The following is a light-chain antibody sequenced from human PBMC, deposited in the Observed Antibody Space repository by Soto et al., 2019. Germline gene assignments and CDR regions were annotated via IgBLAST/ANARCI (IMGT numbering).Light chain of an antibody. CDR1: QSVSSN. V-gene: IGKV3-15*01. Sequence: EIVMTQSPATLSVSPGERATLSCRASQSVSSNLAWYQQKPGQAPRLLIYGASTRATGIPARFSGSGSGTEFTLTISSLQSEDFAVYFCQQYNNWPPVTFGQGTKVDIK. CDR2: GAS. CDR3: QQYNNWPPVT. J-gene: IGKJ1*01.